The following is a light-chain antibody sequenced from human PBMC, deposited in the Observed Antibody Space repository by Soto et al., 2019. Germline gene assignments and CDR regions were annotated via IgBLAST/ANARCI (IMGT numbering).Light chain of an antibody. Sequence: DIQMTQSPSSVSASVGDRVTITCRASQGISSWLAWYQQKPGKAPRLLIYAATSLQSGVPPRFSGSGSGTDFTLTISSLQPEDFATYFCQQSYTFPRTFGQGTNLEIK. CDR1: QGISSW. CDR2: AAT. CDR3: QQSYTFPRT. V-gene: IGKV1-12*01. J-gene: IGKJ2*01.